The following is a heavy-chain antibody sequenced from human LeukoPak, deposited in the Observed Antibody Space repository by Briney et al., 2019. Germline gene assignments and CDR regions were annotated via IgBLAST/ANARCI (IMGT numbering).Heavy chain of an antibody. CDR3: ARAKVTYYYDASGYYYFDT. Sequence: SETLSLTCTVSAVSISGSYWTWIRQSPGQGLEWIGHIYYSGSTNYNPSLKSRVTISVDTSKKQFSLKLRSVTAADTAVYYCARAKVTYYYDASGYYYFDTWDQGTLVTVSS. CDR2: IYYSGST. D-gene: IGHD3-22*01. CDR1: AVSISGSY. V-gene: IGHV4-59*01. J-gene: IGHJ4*02.